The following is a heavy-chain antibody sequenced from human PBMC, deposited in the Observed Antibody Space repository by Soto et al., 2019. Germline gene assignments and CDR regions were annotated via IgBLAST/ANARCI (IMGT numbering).Heavy chain of an antibody. Sequence: SETLSLTCTVSGGSISSGGYYWSWIRQHPGKGLEWIGYIYYSGSTYYNPSLKSRVTIPVDTSKNQFSLKLSSVTAADTAVYYCAREVAPRTRGHWFDPWGQGTLVTVSS. D-gene: IGHD3-10*01. J-gene: IGHJ5*02. CDR2: IYYSGST. V-gene: IGHV4-31*03. CDR1: GGSISSGGYY. CDR3: AREVAPRTRGHWFDP.